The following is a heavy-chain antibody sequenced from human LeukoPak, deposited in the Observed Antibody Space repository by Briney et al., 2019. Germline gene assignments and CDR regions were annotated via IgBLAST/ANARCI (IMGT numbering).Heavy chain of an antibody. CDR1: GFTFRAYP. Sequence: PGGSLRLSCAASGFTFRAYPMKWVRQSPGKGLEWISHIRDSGSTDYADSVKGRFTISRDNAKSSLYLQLNSLRAEDTAVYFCARDHDYAFDNWGQGTLVAVSS. CDR2: IRDSGST. V-gene: IGHV3-69-1*01. J-gene: IGHJ4*02. D-gene: IGHD4-17*01. CDR3: ARDHDYAFDN.